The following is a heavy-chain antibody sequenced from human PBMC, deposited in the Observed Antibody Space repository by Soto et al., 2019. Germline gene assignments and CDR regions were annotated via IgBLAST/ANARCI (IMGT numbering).Heavy chain of an antibody. D-gene: IGHD2-15*01. Sequence: QVQLVQSGAEVKKPGASVKVSCKASGYTFTGYYMHWVRQAPGQELEWMGWINPNSGGTNYAQKFQGRVTMTRDTSISTAYMELSRLRSDDTAVYYCARERGYCSGGSCPGRFDPWGQGTLVTVSS. CDR2: INPNSGGT. V-gene: IGHV1-2*02. J-gene: IGHJ5*02. CDR1: GYTFTGYY. CDR3: ARERGYCSGGSCPGRFDP.